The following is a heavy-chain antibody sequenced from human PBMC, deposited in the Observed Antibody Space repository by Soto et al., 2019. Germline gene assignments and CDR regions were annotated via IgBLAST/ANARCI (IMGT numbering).Heavy chain of an antibody. CDR2: IIPILGIA. Sequence: SSVKVSCKASGGTFSSYTISWVRHAPGQGLEWMGRIIPILGIANYAQKFQGRVTITADKSTSTAYMELSSLRSEDTAVYYCAGYYGSGSYYKDYYYYYMDVWGKGTTVTVSS. CDR3: AGYYGSGSYYKDYYYYYMDV. J-gene: IGHJ6*03. V-gene: IGHV1-69*02. D-gene: IGHD3-10*01. CDR1: GGTFSSYT.